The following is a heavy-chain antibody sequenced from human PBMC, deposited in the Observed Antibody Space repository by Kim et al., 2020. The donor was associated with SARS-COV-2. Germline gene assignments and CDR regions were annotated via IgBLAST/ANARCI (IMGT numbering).Heavy chain of an antibody. J-gene: IGHJ4*02. V-gene: IGHV4-28*01. CDR2: IYYSGST. CDR1: GYSISRSNW. D-gene: IGHD1-26*01. CDR3: VKKISSGGSYYFDY. Sequence: SETLSLTCAVSGYSISRSNWWGWIRQPPGKELELIGYIYYSGSTYYNPSLKSRLTMSVDTSKNQFSLTLSYVTAVDTAVSYCVKKISSGGSYYFDYWGQG.